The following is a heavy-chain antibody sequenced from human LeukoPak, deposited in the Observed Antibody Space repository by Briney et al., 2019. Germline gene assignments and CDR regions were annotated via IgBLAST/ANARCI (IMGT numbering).Heavy chain of an antibody. V-gene: IGHV3-13*01. Sequence: GGSLRLSCAASGFTFSSYDMHWVRQATGKGLEWVSAIGTAGDTYYPGSVKGRFTISRDNSKNTLYLQMNSLRAEDTAVYYCAKDRGKGVVGAVDYWGQGTLVTVSS. CDR2: IGTAGDT. CDR1: GFTFSSYD. CDR3: AKDRGKGVVGAVDY. D-gene: IGHD2-15*01. J-gene: IGHJ4*02.